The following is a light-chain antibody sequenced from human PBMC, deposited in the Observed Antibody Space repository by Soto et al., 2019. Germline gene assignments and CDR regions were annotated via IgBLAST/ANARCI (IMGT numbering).Light chain of an antibody. Sequence: DIVMTQSPDSLAVSLGERATINCKSSQSGLYSPNNKNYLAWYQQKPGQPPKLLVYWASTRESGVPDRFSGSGSGTDFTLTISSLQAEDAAVYYCHQYNSAPQTFGQGTKVEIK. CDR2: WAS. J-gene: IGKJ1*01. CDR1: QSGLYSPNNKNY. CDR3: HQYNSAPQT. V-gene: IGKV4-1*01.